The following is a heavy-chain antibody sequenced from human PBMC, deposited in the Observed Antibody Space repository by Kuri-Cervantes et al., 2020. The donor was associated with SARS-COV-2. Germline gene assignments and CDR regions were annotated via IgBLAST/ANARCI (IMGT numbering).Heavy chain of an antibody. CDR3: AKVGSIFGVVNWFDP. V-gene: IGHV3-23*01. Sequence: GGSLRLSCAASGFTFSSYEMNWVRQAPGKGLEWVSAISGSGGSTYYADSVKGRFTISRDNSKNTLYLQMNSLRAEDTAVYYCAKVGSIFGVVNWFDPWGQGTLVTVSS. CDR2: ISGSGGST. D-gene: IGHD3-3*01. CDR1: GFTFSSYE. J-gene: IGHJ5*02.